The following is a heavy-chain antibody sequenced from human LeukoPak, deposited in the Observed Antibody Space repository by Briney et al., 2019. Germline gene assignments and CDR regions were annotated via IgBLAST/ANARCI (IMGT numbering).Heavy chain of an antibody. CDR1: GFTFSSYA. V-gene: IGHV3-23*01. CDR2: ISGSGGST. CDR3: AKGNYYDSSGYYRYFDY. Sequence: LPGGSLRLSCAASGFTFSSYAMSWVRQAPGKGLEWVSAISGSGGSTYYADSVKGRFTISRDNSKNTLYLQMNSLRAEDTVVYYCAKGNYYDSSGYYRYFDYWGQGTLVTVSS. J-gene: IGHJ4*02. D-gene: IGHD3-22*01.